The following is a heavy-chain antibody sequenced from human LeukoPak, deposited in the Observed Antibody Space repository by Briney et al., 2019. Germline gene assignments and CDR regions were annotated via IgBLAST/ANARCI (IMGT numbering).Heavy chain of an antibody. V-gene: IGHV3-7*03. J-gene: IGHJ4*02. D-gene: IGHD3-9*01. CDR1: GLTVSNHW. CDR3: ARDNFDWRPLDC. CDR2: IREERGQE. Sequence: GGSLRLSCVASGLTVSNHWMSWVRQAPGKGLEWVANIREERGQEYYVDSVKGRFTISRDNAKNSLYVEMNNLRGEDTAVYYCARDNFDWRPLDCWGQGTLVTVSS.